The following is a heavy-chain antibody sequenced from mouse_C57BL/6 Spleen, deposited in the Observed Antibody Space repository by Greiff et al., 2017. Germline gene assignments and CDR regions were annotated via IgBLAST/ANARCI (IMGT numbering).Heavy chain of an antibody. CDR3: TRRDYGSGYFDV. CDR2: IDPETGGT. V-gene: IGHV1-15*01. Sequence: QVQLQQSGAELVRPGASVTLSCKASGYTFTDYEMHWVKQTPVHGLEWIGAIDPETGGTAYNQKFKVKAILTADKSSSTAYMELRSLTSEDSAVYYCTRRDYGSGYFDVWGTGTTVTVSS. J-gene: IGHJ1*03. CDR1: GYTFTDYE. D-gene: IGHD1-1*01.